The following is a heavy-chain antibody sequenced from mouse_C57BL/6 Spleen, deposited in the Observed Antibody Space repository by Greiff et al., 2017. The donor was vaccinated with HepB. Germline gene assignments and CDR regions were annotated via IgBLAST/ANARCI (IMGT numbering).Heavy chain of an antibody. CDR3: ARGGSTVARYYAMDY. Sequence: EVKLMESGGGLVKPGGSLKLSCAASGFTFSDYGMHWVRQAPEKGLEWVAYISSGSSTIYYADTVKGRFTISRDNAKNTLFLQMTSLRSEDTAMYYCARGGSTVARYYAMDYWGQGTSVTVSS. CDR2: ISSGSSTI. J-gene: IGHJ4*01. V-gene: IGHV5-17*01. D-gene: IGHD1-1*01. CDR1: GFTFSDYG.